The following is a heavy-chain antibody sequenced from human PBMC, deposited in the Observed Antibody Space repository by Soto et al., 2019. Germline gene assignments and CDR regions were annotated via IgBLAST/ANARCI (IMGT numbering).Heavy chain of an antibody. D-gene: IGHD2-15*01. CDR1: GFTFSSYA. V-gene: IGHV3-23*01. CDR2: ISGSGGST. Sequence: GGSLRLSCAASGFTFSSYAMSWVRQAPGKGLEWVSAISGSGGSTYYADSVKGRFTISRDNSKNTLYLQMNGLRAEDTAVYYCAKDHRIDCSGGSCTYYYYYYMDVWGKGTTVTVSS. J-gene: IGHJ6*03. CDR3: AKDHRIDCSGGSCTYYYYYYMDV.